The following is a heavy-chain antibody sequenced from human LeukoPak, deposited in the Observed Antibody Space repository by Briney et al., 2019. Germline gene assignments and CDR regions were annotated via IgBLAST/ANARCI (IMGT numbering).Heavy chain of an antibody. Sequence: ASVKVSCKASGYTFTSYDINWVRQATGQGLEWMGWMSPNSGNTGYAQKFQGRVTMTRNTSISTAYMELSSLRSEDTAVYYCAREPAVYYGSGSSHGRLTNWFDPWGQGTLVTVSS. CDR1: GYTFTSYD. D-gene: IGHD3-10*01. V-gene: IGHV1-8*01. J-gene: IGHJ5*02. CDR2: MSPNSGNT. CDR3: AREPAVYYGSGSSHGRLTNWFDP.